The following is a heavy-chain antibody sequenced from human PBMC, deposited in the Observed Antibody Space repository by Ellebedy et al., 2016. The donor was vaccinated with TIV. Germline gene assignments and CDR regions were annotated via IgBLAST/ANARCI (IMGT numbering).Heavy chain of an antibody. CDR3: AREVGGGGAY. V-gene: IGHV3-7*01. Sequence: GGSLRLXXAASGFTSSSYWMHWVRQAPGKGLAWVANIKQDGSVTQYVDSVKGRFTISRDNGKNSRYLQMNRLRGEDTAVYYCAREVGGGGAYWGQGNLVTVSS. CDR2: IKQDGSVT. J-gene: IGHJ4*02. CDR1: GFTSSSYW. D-gene: IGHD6-19*01.